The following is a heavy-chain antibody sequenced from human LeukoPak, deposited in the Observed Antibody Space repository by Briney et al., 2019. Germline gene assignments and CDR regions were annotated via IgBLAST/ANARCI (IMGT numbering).Heavy chain of an antibody. V-gene: IGHV4-39*01. D-gene: IGHD3-10*01. CDR1: GGSISSSSYY. J-gene: IGHJ4*02. CDR2: IYYSGST. CDR3: ARFRGGSYYFDY. Sequence: TSETLSLTCTVSGGSISSSSYYWGWIRQPPGKGLEWIGSIYYSGSTYYNPSLKSRVTISVDTSKNQFSLKLSSVTAADTAVYYCARFRGGSYYFDYWGQGTLVTVSS.